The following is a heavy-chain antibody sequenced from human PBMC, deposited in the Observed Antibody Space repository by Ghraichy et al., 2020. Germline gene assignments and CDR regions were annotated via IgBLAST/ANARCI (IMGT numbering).Heavy chain of an antibody. V-gene: IGHV3-23*01. CDR1: GFTFDGYA. D-gene: IGHD4-11*01. Sequence: GGSLRLSCAASGFTFDGYAMRWVRQAPGKGLDWVSDISYSGGSTYYADSVKGRFTISRDNSKNTLYLQMNSLRAEDTAVYYCAKHVHDYRATYYFDYWGQGTLVTVSS. CDR2: ISYSGGST. J-gene: IGHJ4*02. CDR3: AKHVHDYRATYYFDY.